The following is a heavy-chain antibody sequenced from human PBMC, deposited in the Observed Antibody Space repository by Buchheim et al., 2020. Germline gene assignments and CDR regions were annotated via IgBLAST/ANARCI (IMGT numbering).Heavy chain of an antibody. V-gene: IGHV4-39*01. J-gene: IGHJ4*02. CDR1: GGPISSSSHY. CDR3: ARRGYYYDVDY. D-gene: IGHD3-22*01. Sequence: QLQLQESGPGLVKPSETLSLTCTVSGGPISSSSHYWGWIRQPPGKGLEWIGSILYSGSTYYNASLKSRLTLSVDTSKNQFFLKLSAVTAADTAVYYCARRGYYYDVDYWGQGTL. CDR2: ILYSGST.